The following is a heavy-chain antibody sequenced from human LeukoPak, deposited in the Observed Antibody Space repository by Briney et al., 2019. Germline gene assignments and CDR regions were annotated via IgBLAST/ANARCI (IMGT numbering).Heavy chain of an antibody. D-gene: IGHD1-14*01. CDR1: GFTFSSYA. J-gene: IGHJ2*01. CDR3: TRPGSSLNYWYFDL. Sequence: GGSLRLFCAASGFTFSSYAMSWVRQAPGKGLEWVGFIRSKAYGGTTEYAASVKGRFTISRDDSKSIAYLQMNSLKTEDTAVYYCTRPGSSLNYWYFDLWGRGTLVTVSS. CDR2: IRSKAYGGTT. V-gene: IGHV3-49*04.